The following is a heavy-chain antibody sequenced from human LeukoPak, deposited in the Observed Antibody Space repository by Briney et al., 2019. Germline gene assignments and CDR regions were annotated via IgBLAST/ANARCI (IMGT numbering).Heavy chain of an antibody. V-gene: IGHV3-7*01. CDR1: GFTSGTYW. J-gene: IGHJ4*02. D-gene: IGHD6-19*01. Sequence: GGSLRLSCAASGFTSGTYWMSWVRQAPGKGLEWVANIKQDGSEKYYVDSVRGRFTISRDNAKNSLYLQMNSLRAEDTAVYYCARDLASSGWYEFDYWGQGTLVTVSS. CDR3: ARDLASSGWYEFDY. CDR2: IKQDGSEK.